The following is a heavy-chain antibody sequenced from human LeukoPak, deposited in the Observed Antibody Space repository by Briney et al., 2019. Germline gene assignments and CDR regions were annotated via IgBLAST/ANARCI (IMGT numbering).Heavy chain of an antibody. CDR3: AKADSSEGMDV. CDR2: ISYDGSNK. Sequence: PTGGSLRLSCAASGFTFSSYGMHWVRQAPGKGLEWVAVISYDGSNKYYADSVKGRFTISRDNSKNTLYLQMNSLRAEDTAVCYCAKADSSEGMDVWGQGTTVTVSS. V-gene: IGHV3-30*18. CDR1: GFTFSSYG. J-gene: IGHJ6*02. D-gene: IGHD6-6*01.